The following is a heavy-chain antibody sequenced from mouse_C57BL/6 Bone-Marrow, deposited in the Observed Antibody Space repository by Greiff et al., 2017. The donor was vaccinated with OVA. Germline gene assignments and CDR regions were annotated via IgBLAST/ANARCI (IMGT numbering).Heavy chain of an antibody. CDR3: ARFYDGYPYAMDY. D-gene: IGHD2-3*01. V-gene: IGHV1-82*01. Sequence: QVQLQQSGPELVKPGASVKISCKASGYAFSSSWMNWVKQRPGKGLEWIGRIYPGDGDTNYTGKFKGKATLTADKSSSTAYMQLSSLTSEDSEVDICARFYDGYPYAMDYWGQGTSVTVSS. CDR2: IYPGDGDT. CDR1: GYAFSSSW. J-gene: IGHJ4*01.